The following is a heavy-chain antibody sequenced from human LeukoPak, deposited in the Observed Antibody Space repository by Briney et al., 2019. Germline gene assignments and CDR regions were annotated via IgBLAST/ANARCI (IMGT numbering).Heavy chain of an antibody. Sequence: GGSLRLSCAASGFTVSSNYMSWVRQAPGKGLEWVSYISSSGSTIYYADSVKGRFTISRDNAKNSLYLQMNSLRAEDTAVYYCARVDSASSGYRWDYYYYYMDVWGKGTTVTVSS. J-gene: IGHJ6*03. CDR2: ISSSGSTI. CDR1: GFTVSSNY. V-gene: IGHV3-11*04. D-gene: IGHD3-22*01. CDR3: ARVDSASSGYRWDYYYYYMDV.